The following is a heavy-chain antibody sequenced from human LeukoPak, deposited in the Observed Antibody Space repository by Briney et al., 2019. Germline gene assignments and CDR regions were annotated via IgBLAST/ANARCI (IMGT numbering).Heavy chain of an antibody. CDR3: ARGRRLSSIAARPYDY. CDR2: INHSGST. Sequence: PSETLSLTCAVYGGSFSGCYWSWIRQPPGKGLEWIGEINHSGSTNYNPSLKSRVTISVDTSKNQFSLKLSSVTAADTAVYYCARGRRLSSIAARPYDYWGQGTLVTVSS. V-gene: IGHV4-34*01. D-gene: IGHD6-6*01. CDR1: GGSFSGCY. J-gene: IGHJ4*02.